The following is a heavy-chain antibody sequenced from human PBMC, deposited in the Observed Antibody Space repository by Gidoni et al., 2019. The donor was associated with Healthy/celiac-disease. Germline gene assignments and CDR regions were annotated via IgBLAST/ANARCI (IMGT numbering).Heavy chain of an antibody. CDR3: ARTDFWSGYYIPDYYYYMDV. D-gene: IGHD3-3*01. J-gene: IGHJ6*03. Sequence: QVQLQQWGAGLLKPSETLSLTCAVYGWSFSGYYWSWIRQPPGKGLEWIGEINLSGSTNYNPSLKSRVTISVDTSKNQFSLKLSSVTAADTAVYYCARTDFWSGYYIPDYYYYMDVWGKGTTVTVSS. CDR2: INLSGST. CDR1: GWSFSGYY. V-gene: IGHV4-34*01.